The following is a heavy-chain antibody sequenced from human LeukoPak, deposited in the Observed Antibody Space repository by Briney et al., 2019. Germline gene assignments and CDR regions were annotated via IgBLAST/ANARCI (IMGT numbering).Heavy chain of an antibody. J-gene: IGHJ4*02. V-gene: IGHV3-30*04. CDR3: ARDPYQMYYFDY. CDR2: ISYDGSNK. D-gene: IGHD2-2*01. CDR1: GFTVSSYA. Sequence: GGSLRLSCAASGFTVSSYAMHWVRQAPGKGLEWVAVISYDGSNKYYADSVKGRFTISRDNSKNTLYLQMNSLRAEDTAVYYCARDPYQMYYFDYWGQGTLVTVSS.